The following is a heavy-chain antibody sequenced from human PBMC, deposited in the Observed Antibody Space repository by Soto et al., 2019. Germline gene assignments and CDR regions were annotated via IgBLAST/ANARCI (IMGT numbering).Heavy chain of an antibody. J-gene: IGHJ6*02. CDR1: GFTFSNYA. CDR2: ISASGSVT. CDR3: AKDALGVYYYYGMDV. Sequence: EVQLLESGGGLVQPGGSLRLSCAVSGFTFSNYAMNWVRQAPGKGLEWVSSISASGSVTYYADSVRGRFTISRDNSKNTLSLQMNSLRAEDTAVYYCAKDALGVYYYYGMDVWGQGTTVTVSS. V-gene: IGHV3-23*01.